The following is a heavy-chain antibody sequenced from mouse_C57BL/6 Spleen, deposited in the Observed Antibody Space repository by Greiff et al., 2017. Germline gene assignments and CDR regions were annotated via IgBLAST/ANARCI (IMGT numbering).Heavy chain of an antibody. CDR2: IHPNSGST. J-gene: IGHJ4*01. CDR1: GYTFTSYW. Sequence: QVQLQQPGAELVKPGASVKLSCKASGYTFTSYWMHWVKQRPGQGLEWIGMIHPNSGSTNYNEKFKSKATLTVDKSSSTAYMQLSSLTSEDSAVYYCASTTVVATDARDYWGQGTSVTVSS. D-gene: IGHD1-1*01. CDR3: ASTTVVATDARDY. V-gene: IGHV1-64*01.